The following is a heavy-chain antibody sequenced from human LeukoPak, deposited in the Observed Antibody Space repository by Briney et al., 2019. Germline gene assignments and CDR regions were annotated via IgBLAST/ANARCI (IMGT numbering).Heavy chain of an antibody. CDR3: ARDPYSSTWSYGMDV. V-gene: IGHV3-7*05. CDR2: IKQDGSEK. J-gene: IGHJ6*02. D-gene: IGHD6-13*01. CDR1: GFTFSTYW. Sequence: PGGSLRLSCAASGFTFSTYWMSWVRQAPGKGLEWVANIKQDGSEKVYVDSVKGRFTISRDNAQNSLFLQMNALRAEDTAVHYCARDPYSSTWSYGMDVWGQGTTVTVSS.